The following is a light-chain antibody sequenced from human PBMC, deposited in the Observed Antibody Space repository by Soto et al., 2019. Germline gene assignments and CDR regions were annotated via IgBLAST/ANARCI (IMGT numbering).Light chain of an antibody. Sequence: EIVLTQSPGTLSLSPGERATLSCRASQSVSSSYLAWYQQKPGQAPRLLIYGASSRATGITDRFSGSGSGTDFTLTISRLEPEDFAVYYCQQYGSWTFGQG. V-gene: IGKV3-20*01. CDR1: QSVSSSY. CDR3: QQYGSWT. J-gene: IGKJ1*01. CDR2: GAS.